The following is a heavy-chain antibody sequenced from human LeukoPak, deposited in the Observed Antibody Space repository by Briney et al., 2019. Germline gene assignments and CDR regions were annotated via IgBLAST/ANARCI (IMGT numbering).Heavy chain of an antibody. V-gene: IGHV3-23*01. D-gene: IGHD2-2*01. CDR1: GFTFSSYA. CDR2: ISGSGGST. Sequence: GGSLRLSCAASGFTFSSYAMSWVRQAPGKGLEWVSAISGSGGSTYYADSVKGRFTISRDNSKNMLYLQMNSLRAEDTAVYYCAKDHTIVVVPAAMIDYWGQGTLVTVSS. CDR3: AKDHTIVVVPAAMIDY. J-gene: IGHJ4*02.